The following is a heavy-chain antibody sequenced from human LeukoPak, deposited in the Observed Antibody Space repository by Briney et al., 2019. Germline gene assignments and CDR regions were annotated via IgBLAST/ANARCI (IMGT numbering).Heavy chain of an antibody. V-gene: IGHV3-23*01. J-gene: IGHJ4*02. D-gene: IGHD1-26*01. CDR1: GFSVSNNY. CDR2: ISGRGGST. CDR3: AKRDGSSEFDY. Sequence: PGGSLRLSCAVSGFSVSNNYMSWVRQAPGKGLEWVSAISGRGGSTYYADSVKGRFTISRDNSKNTLYLQMNSLRAEDTAVYYCAKRDGSSEFDYWGQGTLVTVSS.